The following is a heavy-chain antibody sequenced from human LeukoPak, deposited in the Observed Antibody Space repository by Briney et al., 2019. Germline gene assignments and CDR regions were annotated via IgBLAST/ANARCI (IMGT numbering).Heavy chain of an antibody. D-gene: IGHD6-13*01. Sequence: QTGGSLRLSCAASGFTFSTFAMIWVRQPPGKGLEWVSSIFPSGGEIHYADSVRGRFTISRDNSKSTLSLQMNSLRAEDTAVYYCARDKDGSSWPNRFDYWGQGTLVTVSS. J-gene: IGHJ4*02. CDR2: IFPSGGEI. CDR3: ARDKDGSSWPNRFDY. V-gene: IGHV3-23*01. CDR1: GFTFSTFA.